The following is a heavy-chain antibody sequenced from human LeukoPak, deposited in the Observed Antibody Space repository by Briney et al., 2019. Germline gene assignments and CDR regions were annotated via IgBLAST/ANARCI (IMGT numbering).Heavy chain of an antibody. Sequence: SVKVSCKASGGTFSSYAISWVRQAPGQGLEWMGKIIPIFGTANYAQKFQGRVTITTDESTSTAYMELSSLRSEDTAVYYCARDPLVYGDAVEYFQHWGQGTLVTVSS. CDR2: IIPIFGTA. V-gene: IGHV1-69*05. J-gene: IGHJ1*01. CDR3: ARDPLVYGDAVEYFQH. CDR1: GGTFSSYA. D-gene: IGHD4-17*01.